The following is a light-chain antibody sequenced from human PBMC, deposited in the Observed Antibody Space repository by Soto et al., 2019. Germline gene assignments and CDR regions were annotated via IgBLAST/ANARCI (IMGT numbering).Light chain of an antibody. CDR2: GAS. CDR1: QSVSTS. J-gene: IGKJ4*01. V-gene: IGKV3-15*01. Sequence: IFVTQSPSTLSVSPGESATLSCRASQSVSTSLAWYQQKPGQAPRLLIYGASTRATGIPARFSGSGSGTEFTLTISSLQTEDFAVYFCQQYNNWPLTFGGGTKVDIK. CDR3: QQYNNWPLT.